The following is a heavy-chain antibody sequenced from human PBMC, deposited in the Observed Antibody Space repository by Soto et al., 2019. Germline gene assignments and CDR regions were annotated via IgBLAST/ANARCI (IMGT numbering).Heavy chain of an antibody. V-gene: IGHV4-34*01. CDR2: INHSGST. D-gene: IGHD1-26*01. CDR3: ARGFFSGDYYSGGWYYFDE. J-gene: IGHJ4*02. CDR1: GGSFSGFS. Sequence: QVQLQQWGAGLLKPSETLSLTCAVYGGSFSGFSWIWIRQSPGKGLEWIGQINHSGSTIYNPSLQSRVTISVETSTNQFSLELSSATAADTAVYYCARGFFSGDYYSGGWYYFDEWGQGTLGTVS.